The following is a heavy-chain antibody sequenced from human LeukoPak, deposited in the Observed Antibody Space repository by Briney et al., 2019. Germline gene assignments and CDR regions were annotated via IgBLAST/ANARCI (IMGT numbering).Heavy chain of an antibody. V-gene: IGHV1-69*05. CDR3: VRENTIFGVDRGGWFDP. Sequence: SVKVSCKASGGTFSSYAISWVRQAPGHGLEWMGGIIPIFGTANYAQKFQGRVTITTDESTSTAYMELSSLRSEDTAVYYCVRENTIFGVDRGGWFDPWGQGTLVTVSS. J-gene: IGHJ5*02. CDR1: GGTFSSYA. D-gene: IGHD3-3*01. CDR2: IIPIFGTA.